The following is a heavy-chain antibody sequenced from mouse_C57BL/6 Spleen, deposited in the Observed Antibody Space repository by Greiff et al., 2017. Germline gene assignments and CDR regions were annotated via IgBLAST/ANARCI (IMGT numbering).Heavy chain of an antibody. Sequence: QVQLQQSGAELMKPGASVTLSCKATGYTFTGYWIEWVKQRPGHGLEWIGEILPGSGSHNYTEKLKGKATFTADTSYNKAYMQLSCLTTCDSTFYYFARPYYGTSWFAYWGQGTLVTVSA. CDR1: GYTFTGYW. CDR3: ARPYYGTSWFAY. V-gene: IGHV1-9*01. D-gene: IGHD1-1*01. J-gene: IGHJ3*01. CDR2: ILPGSGSH.